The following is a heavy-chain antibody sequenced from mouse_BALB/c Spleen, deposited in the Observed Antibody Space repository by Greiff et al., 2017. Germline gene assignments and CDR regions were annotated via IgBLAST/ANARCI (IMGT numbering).Heavy chain of an antibody. J-gene: IGHJ2*01. Sequence: DVQLQESGPGLVKPSQSLSLTCSVTGYSITSGYYWNWIRQFPGNKLEWMGYISYDGSNNYNPSLKNRISITRDTSKNQFFLKLNSVTTEDTATYYCARYGNYNDYWGQGTTLTVSS. CDR1: GYSITSGYY. CDR3: ARYGNYNDY. V-gene: IGHV3-6*02. D-gene: IGHD2-10*02. CDR2: ISYDGSN.